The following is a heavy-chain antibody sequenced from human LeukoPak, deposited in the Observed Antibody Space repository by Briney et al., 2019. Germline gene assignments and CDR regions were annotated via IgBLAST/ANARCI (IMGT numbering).Heavy chain of an antibody. Sequence: PGGSLRLSCAASGFTFSSYAMSWVRQAPGKGLEWVSAISGSGGSTYYADSVKGRFTISRDNSKNTLYLQMNSLRAEDTAVYYCAKGGIMVVAATPEAFDIRGQGTMVTVSS. CDR3: AKGGIMVVAATPEAFDI. V-gene: IGHV3-23*01. J-gene: IGHJ3*02. D-gene: IGHD2-15*01. CDR2: ISGSGGST. CDR1: GFTFSSYA.